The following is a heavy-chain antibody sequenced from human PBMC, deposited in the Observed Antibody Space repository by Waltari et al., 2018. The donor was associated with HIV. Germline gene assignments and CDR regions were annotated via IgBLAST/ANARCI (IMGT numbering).Heavy chain of an antibody. Sequence: GSLRLSCAASGFTFSSYWMHWVRQAPGKGLVWVSRINSDGSSTSYAASVKGRFTISRDNAKNTLYLQMNSLRAEDTAVYYCARLAPYDSSGYYYVMAFDIWGQGTMVTVSS. CDR2: INSDGSST. V-gene: IGHV3-74*01. D-gene: IGHD3-22*01. CDR3: ARLAPYDSSGYYYVMAFDI. J-gene: IGHJ3*02. CDR1: GFTFSSYW.